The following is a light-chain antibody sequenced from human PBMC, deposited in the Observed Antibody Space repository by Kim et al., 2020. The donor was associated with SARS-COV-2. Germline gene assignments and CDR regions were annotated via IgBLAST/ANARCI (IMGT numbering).Light chain of an antibody. J-gene: IGLJ3*02. CDR1: NIGSKG. CDR2: YDS. CDR3: QAWDSSRVYWM. Sequence: SYELTQPPSVSVAPGQTARITCGGNNIGSKGAHWYQQKPGQAPVLVIYYDSDRPSGIPERFSGSNSGNTATLTISWVEAGDEADYYCQAWDSSRVYWMFGGGTQLTVL. V-gene: IGLV3-21*04.